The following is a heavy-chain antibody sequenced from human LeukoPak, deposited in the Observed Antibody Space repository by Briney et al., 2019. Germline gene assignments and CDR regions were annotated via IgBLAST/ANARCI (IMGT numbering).Heavy chain of an antibody. Sequence: GGSLRLSCAASGFTFSSYYMNWVRRAPGKGLEWVSSISRSTNYTYYAASVKGRFTISRDNAKNSLYLQMTSLTAEDTAVYYCTRVSYADGGYFGYWGQGTLVTVSS. CDR2: ISRSTNYT. V-gene: IGHV3-21*01. J-gene: IGHJ4*02. D-gene: IGHD3-16*01. CDR1: GFTFSSYY. CDR3: TRVSYADGGYFGY.